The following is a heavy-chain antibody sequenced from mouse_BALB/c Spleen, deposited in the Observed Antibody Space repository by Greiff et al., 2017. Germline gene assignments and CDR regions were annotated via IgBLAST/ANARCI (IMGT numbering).Heavy chain of an antibody. CDR1: GYSITSDYA. CDR3: ARGDYGSSPWYFDV. V-gene: IGHV3-2*02. Sequence: EVKLVESGPGLVKPSQSLSLTCTVTGYSITSDYAWNWIRQFPGNKLECMGYISYSGSTSYNPSLKSRISITRDTSKNQFFLQLNSVTTEDTATYYCARGDYGSSPWYFDVWGAGTTVTVSS. CDR2: ISYSGST. J-gene: IGHJ1*01. D-gene: IGHD1-1*01.